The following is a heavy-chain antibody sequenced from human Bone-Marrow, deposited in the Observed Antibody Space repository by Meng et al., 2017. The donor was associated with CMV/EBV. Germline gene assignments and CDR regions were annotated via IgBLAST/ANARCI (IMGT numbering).Heavy chain of an antibody. CDR2: IYWDDYK. CDR3: AHITPRPGWIAY. V-gene: IGHV2-5*02. Sequence: QLPLTASRPAPVTPTQTPTRTCTFLWFSFSTSGVGVGWIRQPPGQALEWLALIYWDDYKRYSPSLKSRLTITKDTSKNQVVLTMTNMDPVDTATYYCAHITPRPGWIAYWGQGTLVTVSS. D-gene: IGHD6-6*01. CDR1: WFSFSTSGVG. J-gene: IGHJ4*02.